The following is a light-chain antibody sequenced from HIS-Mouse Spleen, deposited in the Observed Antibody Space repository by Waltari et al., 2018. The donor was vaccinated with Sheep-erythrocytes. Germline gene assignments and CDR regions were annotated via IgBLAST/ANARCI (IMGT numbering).Light chain of an antibody. J-gene: IGLJ3*02. V-gene: IGLV2-23*01. CDR3: CSYAGSSTPWV. CDR2: EGS. CDR1: SSDVGSYNL. Sequence: QSTLTQPPSVSGSPGQSITISCTGTSSDVGSYNLVSWYQQHPGKAPKLMIYEGSKRTSGVSNRFSGSKSGNTASLTISGLQAEDEADYYCCSYAGSSTPWVFGGGTKLTVL.